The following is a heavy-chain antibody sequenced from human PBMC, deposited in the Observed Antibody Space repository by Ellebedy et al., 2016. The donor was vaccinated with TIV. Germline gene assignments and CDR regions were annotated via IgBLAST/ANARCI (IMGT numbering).Heavy chain of an antibody. CDR3: AAMVRGVIDYFDY. J-gene: IGHJ4*02. V-gene: IGHV3-23*01. Sequence: GGSLRLSXAASGFTFSSYAMSWVRQAPGKGLEWVSAISGSGGSTYYADSVKGRFTISRDNSKNTLYLQMNSLRAEDTAVYYCAAMVRGVIDYFDYWGQGTLVTVSS. CDR2: ISGSGGST. CDR1: GFTFSSYA. D-gene: IGHD3-10*01.